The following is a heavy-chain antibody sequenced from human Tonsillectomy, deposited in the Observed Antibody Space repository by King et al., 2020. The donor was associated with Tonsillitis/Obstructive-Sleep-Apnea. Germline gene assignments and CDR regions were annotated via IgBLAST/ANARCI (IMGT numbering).Heavy chain of an antibody. Sequence: VQLVESGGGLVQPGGSLRLSCAASGFTFSTYAMSWVRQAPGKGLEWVSAISGSGGSTYYADSVKGRFTISRDNSKNTLYLQINSLKAEDTAVYYCAKSISSSSRKPFDLWGRGTLVTVSS. CDR2: ISGSGGST. V-gene: IGHV3-23*04. CDR3: AKSISSSSRKPFDL. D-gene: IGHD2-2*01. CDR1: GFTFSTYA. J-gene: IGHJ2*01.